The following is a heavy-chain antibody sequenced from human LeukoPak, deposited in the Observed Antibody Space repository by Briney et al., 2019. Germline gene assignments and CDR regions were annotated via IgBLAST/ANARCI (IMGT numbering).Heavy chain of an antibody. CDR1: GGTFSSYA. CDR2: IIPIFGTA. D-gene: IGHD3-22*01. Sequence: SVKVSCKASGGTFSSYAISWVRQAPGQGLEWMGGIIPIFGTANYAQKFQGRVTITADESTSTAYMELSSLRSEDTAAYYCARENPMIAYGGMDVWGQETTVTVSS. J-gene: IGHJ6*02. CDR3: ARENPMIAYGGMDV. V-gene: IGHV1-69*13.